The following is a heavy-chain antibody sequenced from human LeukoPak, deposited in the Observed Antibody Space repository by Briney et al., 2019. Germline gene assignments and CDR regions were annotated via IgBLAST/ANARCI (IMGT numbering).Heavy chain of an antibody. V-gene: IGHV3-30*04. CDR2: MSYDEDNK. CDR3: AKDQAPLYY. Sequence: GGSLRLSCAASGFTFSNYAMHWVRQAPGKGLEWVAIMSYDEDNKYYADSVKGRFTISRDNSKNTLYVQMNSLRAEDTAVYYCAKDQAPLYYWGQGTLVTVSS. J-gene: IGHJ4*02. CDR1: GFTFSNYA.